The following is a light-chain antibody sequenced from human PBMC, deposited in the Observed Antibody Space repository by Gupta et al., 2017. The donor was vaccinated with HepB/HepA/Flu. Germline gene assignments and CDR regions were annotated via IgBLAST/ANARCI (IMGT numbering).Light chain of an antibody. V-gene: IGKV1-5*03. Sequence: DIQMTQSPSTLSASVGDRVTITCRASQSISSWLAWYQQKPGKAPKLLIYKASSLESGVPSRFRGSGCGTGCTLTISSRKPDNFATEDCQQQHSYGIWTFGQGTKLEIK. CDR1: QSISSW. CDR2: KAS. J-gene: IGKJ2*01. CDR3: QQQHSYGIWT.